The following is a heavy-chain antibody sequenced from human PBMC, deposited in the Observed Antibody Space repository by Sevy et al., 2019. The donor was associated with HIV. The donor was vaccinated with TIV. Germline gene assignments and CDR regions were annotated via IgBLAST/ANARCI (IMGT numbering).Heavy chain of an antibody. V-gene: IGHV4-59*01. D-gene: IGHD2-15*01. CDR3: ARDSAVVARALVY. Sequence: SETLSLTCNVSGDSISSYFWSWFRQPPGKGLEWVGYIYYSGTIDYNPSLSSRVTISVDTSKKHFSMKLTSVTAADTAVYYCARDSAVVARALVYWGQGTLVTVSS. CDR2: IYYSGTI. J-gene: IGHJ4*02. CDR1: GDSISSYF.